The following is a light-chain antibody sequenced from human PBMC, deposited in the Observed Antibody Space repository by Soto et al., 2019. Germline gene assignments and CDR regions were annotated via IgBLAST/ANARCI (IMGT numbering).Light chain of an antibody. V-gene: IGKV3D-20*02. CDR3: HQRSNWPWT. CDR2: DTS. J-gene: IGKJ1*01. Sequence: EIVLTQSPGTLSLSPGERATLSCRASQSVSSNFLAWYQQKPGQAPRLLIYDTSNRATGIPARFSGSGSGTDFTLTISSLEPEDFAVYYCHQRSNWPWTFGQGTKVDIK. CDR1: QSVSSNF.